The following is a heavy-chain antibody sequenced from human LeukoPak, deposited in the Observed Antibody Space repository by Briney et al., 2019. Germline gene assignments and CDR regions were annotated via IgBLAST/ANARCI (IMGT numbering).Heavy chain of an antibody. D-gene: IGHD3-3*01. CDR2: IYHSGST. CDR1: GYSISSGYY. V-gene: IGHV4-38-2*01. J-gene: IGHJ4*02. Sequence: SETLSLTCAVSGYSISSGYYWGWIRQPPGKGLEWIGSIYHSGSTYYNPSLKSRVTISVDTSKNQFSLKLSSVTAADTAVYYCARTYYDFWSGYYNDYWGQGTLVTVSS. CDR3: ARTYYDFWSGYYNDY.